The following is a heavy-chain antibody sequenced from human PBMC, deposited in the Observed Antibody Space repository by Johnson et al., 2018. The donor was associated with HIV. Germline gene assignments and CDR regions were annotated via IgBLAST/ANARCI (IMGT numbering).Heavy chain of an antibody. D-gene: IGHD6-25*01. CDR3: AKGGIDAFDI. Sequence: QVQLVESGGGLVQPGGSLRLSCAASGFTFSSYGMHWVRQAPGKGLEWVAFIRYDGSNKYYADSVKGRFTISRDNSKNTLYLEMNSLRAEDTAVYYCAKGGIDAFDIWGQGTMVTVSS. J-gene: IGHJ3*02. V-gene: IGHV3-30*02. CDR2: IRYDGSNK. CDR1: GFTFSSYG.